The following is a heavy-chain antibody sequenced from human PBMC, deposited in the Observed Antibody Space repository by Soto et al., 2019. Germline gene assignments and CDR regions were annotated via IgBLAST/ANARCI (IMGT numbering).Heavy chain of an antibody. CDR3: ASGIQLWLRRINNGYSG. J-gene: IGHJ4*02. V-gene: IGHV1-69*12. Sequence: QVQLVQSGAEVKKPESSVKVSCKAPGGTFSTYAISWVRQAPGQGLEWMGGIIPMFGTANYAQGFQDRVSSTADESTNTVYMELISLRSEDSAVYFCASGIQLWLRRINNGYSGWGQGTLVTVSS. CDR2: IIPMFGTA. D-gene: IGHD5-18*01. CDR1: GGTFSTYA.